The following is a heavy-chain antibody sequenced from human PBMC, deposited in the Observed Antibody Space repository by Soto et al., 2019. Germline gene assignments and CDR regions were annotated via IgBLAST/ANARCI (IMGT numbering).Heavy chain of an antibody. J-gene: IGHJ4*02. D-gene: IGHD4-17*01. V-gene: IGHV3-48*01. CDR3: AKQVDYGDSV. Sequence: PGGSLRLSCAASGFTFSSYSMNWVRQAPGKRLEWVSYISSSSSTIYYADSVKGRFTISRDNAKNSLYLQMNSLRAEDTAVYYCAKQVDYGDSVWGQGTLVTVSS. CDR1: GFTFSSYS. CDR2: ISSSSSTI.